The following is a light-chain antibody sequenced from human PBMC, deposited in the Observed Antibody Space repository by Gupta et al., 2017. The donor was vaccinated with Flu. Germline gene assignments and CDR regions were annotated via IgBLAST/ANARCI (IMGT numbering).Light chain of an antibody. Sequence: QSVLTQPPSVSGAPGQRVTISCTGSNSNIGAGYDVHWYQQLPGTAPKLLIYADSNRPSGVPDRFSGSKSGTSASLAITGLQAEDEADYYCQSYDGTFYVFGTGTKVTVL. CDR3: QSYDGTFYV. CDR1: NSNIGAGYD. CDR2: ADS. J-gene: IGLJ1*01. V-gene: IGLV1-40*01.